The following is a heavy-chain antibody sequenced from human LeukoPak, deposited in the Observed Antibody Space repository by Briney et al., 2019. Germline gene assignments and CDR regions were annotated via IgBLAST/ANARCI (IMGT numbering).Heavy chain of an antibody. Sequence: SGPTLGNPTQTLTLTYTFSGFSLSTSGVGVGWIRQAPRKALEWRAFSDWNDDNRYIPSQEIGLTISKDTSKNQVVPTMTNMDPVDTATYYCARSYSDYDYFNNWFDPWGQGTLVTVSS. D-gene: IGHD5-12*01. CDR3: ARSYSDYDYFNNWFDP. CDR1: GFSLSTSGVG. J-gene: IGHJ5*02. CDR2: SDWNDDN. V-gene: IGHV2-5*01.